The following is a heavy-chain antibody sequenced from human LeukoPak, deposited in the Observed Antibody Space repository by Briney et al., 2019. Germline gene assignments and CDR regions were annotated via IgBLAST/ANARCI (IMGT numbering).Heavy chain of an antibody. V-gene: IGHV4-59*01. CDR1: GGSITSYY. Sequence: SSETLSLTCTVSGGSITSYYWNWIRQPPGKGLEWIGYIYYSGSTNYNPSLKSRVTMSIDTSKKQFSLKLSSVTAADTAVYYCARGAKAYCTNGVCYLDYWGQGTLVTVSS. J-gene: IGHJ4*02. D-gene: IGHD2-8*01. CDR2: IYYSGST. CDR3: ARGAKAYCTNGVCYLDY.